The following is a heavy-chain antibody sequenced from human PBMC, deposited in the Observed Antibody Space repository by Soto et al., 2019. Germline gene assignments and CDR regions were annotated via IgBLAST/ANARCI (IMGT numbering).Heavy chain of an antibody. J-gene: IGHJ6*02. CDR2: IIPIFGTA. CDR1: GGRMSIYA. CDR3: ATTTVTTLYYYYGMDV. Sequence: SLKLSVKAAGGRMSIYAVSWVRQAPGQGLEWMGGIIPIFGTANYAQKFQGRVTITADESTSTAYMELSSLRSEDTAVYYCATTTVTTLYYYYGMDVWGQGHTVSVSS. D-gene: IGHD4-17*01. V-gene: IGHV1-69*01.